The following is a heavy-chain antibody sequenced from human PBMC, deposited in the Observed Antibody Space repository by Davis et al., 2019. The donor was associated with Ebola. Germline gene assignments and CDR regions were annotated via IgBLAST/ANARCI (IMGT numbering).Heavy chain of an antibody. J-gene: IGHJ3*02. CDR3: ALSRAAPDAFDI. Sequence: PSETLSLTCAVSGGSISSSNWWSWVRQPPGKGLEWIGEIYHSGSTNYNPSLKSRVTISVDKSKNQFSLKLSSVTAADTAVYYCALSRAAPDAFDIWGQGTMVTVSS. V-gene: IGHV4-4*02. CDR2: IYHSGST. CDR1: GGSISSSNW. D-gene: IGHD6-6*01.